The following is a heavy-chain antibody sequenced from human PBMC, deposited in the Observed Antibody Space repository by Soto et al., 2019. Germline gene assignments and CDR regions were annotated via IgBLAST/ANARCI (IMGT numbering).Heavy chain of an antibody. CDR3: ANTRGYSYHYGMNV. V-gene: IGHV3-30*18. J-gene: IGHJ6*02. CDR2: ISYDGSNK. D-gene: IGHD5-12*01. CDR1: GFTFSSYG. Sequence: QVQLVESGGGVVQPGRSLRLSCAASGFTFSSYGFHWVRQAPGKGLEWVTIISYDGSNKYYADSVKGRFTISRDNSKNTLYLQKNSLRTEDTAVYYCANTRGYSYHYGMNVWGQGTTVTVSS.